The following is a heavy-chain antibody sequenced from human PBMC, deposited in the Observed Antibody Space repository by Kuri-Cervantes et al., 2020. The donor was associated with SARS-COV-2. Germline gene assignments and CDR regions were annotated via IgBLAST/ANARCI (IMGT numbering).Heavy chain of an antibody. CDR2: IKQDGSEK. D-gene: IGHD3-22*01. J-gene: IGHJ4*02. V-gene: IGHV3-7*01. Sequence: GGSLRLSCAASGFTFSSYWMSWVRQAPGKGLEWVANIKQDGSEKYYVDSVKGRFTISRDNAKNSLYLQMNSLRAEDTAVYYCARGGYYYDHAYYFDYWGQGTLVTVSS. CDR3: ARGGYYYDHAYYFDY. CDR1: GFTFSSYW.